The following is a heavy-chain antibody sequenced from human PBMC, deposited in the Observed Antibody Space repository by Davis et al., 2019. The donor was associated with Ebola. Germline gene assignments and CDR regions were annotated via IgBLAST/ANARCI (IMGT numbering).Heavy chain of an antibody. D-gene: IGHD3-3*01. CDR1: GFTFSSYS. V-gene: IGHV3-48*01. CDR2: ISSSSSTI. CDR3: ARGLVTI. Sequence: GESLKISCAASGFTFSSYSMNWVRQAPGKGLEWVSYISSSSSTIYYADSVKGRFTISRDNAKNSLYLQMNSLRAEDTAVYYCARGLVTIWGQGTLVTVSS. J-gene: IGHJ4*02.